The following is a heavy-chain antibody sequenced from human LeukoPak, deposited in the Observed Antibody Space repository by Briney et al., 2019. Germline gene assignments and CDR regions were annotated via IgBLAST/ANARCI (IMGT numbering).Heavy chain of an antibody. CDR1: GGSFSGYY. J-gene: IGHJ4*02. Sequence: PSETLSLTCAVYGGSFSGYYWSWIRQPPGKGLEWIGEINHSGSTNYNPSLKSRVTISVDTSKNQFSLKLSSVTAADTAVYYCAKDPRQWLAQYYIDYWGQGTLVTVSS. CDR2: INHSGST. D-gene: IGHD6-19*01. V-gene: IGHV4-34*01. CDR3: AKDPRQWLAQYYIDY.